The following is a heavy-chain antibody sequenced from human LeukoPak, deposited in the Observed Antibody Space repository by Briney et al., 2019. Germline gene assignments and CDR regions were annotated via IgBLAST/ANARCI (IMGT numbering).Heavy chain of an antibody. V-gene: IGHV1-2*04. D-gene: IGHD3-22*01. CDR3: ARDVDHYDSSGYYGYAFDI. Sequence: ASVKISCKASGYTFTSYYMHWVRQAPGQGLEWMGWINPNSGGTNYAQKFQGWVTMTRDTSISTAYMELSRLRSDDTAVYYCARDVDHYDSSGYYGYAFDIWGQGTMVTVSS. CDR1: GYTFTSYY. CDR2: INPNSGGT. J-gene: IGHJ3*02.